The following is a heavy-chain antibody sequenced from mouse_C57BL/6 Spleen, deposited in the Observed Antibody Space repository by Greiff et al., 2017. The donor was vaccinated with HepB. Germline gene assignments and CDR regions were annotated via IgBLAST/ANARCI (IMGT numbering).Heavy chain of an antibody. Sequence: EVQLQESGGGLVKPGGSLKLSCAASGFTFSSYAMSWVRQTPEKRLEWVATISDGGSYTYYPDNVKGRFTISRDNAKNNLYLQMSHLKSEDTAMYYCARDDCFDYWGQGTTLTVSS. CDR1: GFTFSSYA. CDR2: ISDGGSYT. V-gene: IGHV5-4*01. J-gene: IGHJ2*01. CDR3: ARDDCFDY.